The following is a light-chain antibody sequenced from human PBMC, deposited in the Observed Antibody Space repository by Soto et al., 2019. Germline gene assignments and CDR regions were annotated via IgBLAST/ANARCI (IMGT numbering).Light chain of an antibody. Sequence: SSXXXLYSSNNKNYLAWYQQKPGQPPKLLIYWASTRESGVPDRFSGGGSGTDFTLTINSLQAEDFAVYYCQQYNNWITFGQGTRLEIK. CDR2: WAS. CDR3: QQYNNWIT. CDR1: XXXLYSSNNKNY. J-gene: IGKJ5*01. V-gene: IGKV4-1*01.